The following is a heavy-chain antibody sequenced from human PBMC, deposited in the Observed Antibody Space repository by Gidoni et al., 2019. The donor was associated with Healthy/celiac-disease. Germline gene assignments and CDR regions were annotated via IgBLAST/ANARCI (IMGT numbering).Heavy chain of an antibody. J-gene: IGHJ4*02. CDR1: GGSFSGYY. V-gene: IGHV4-34*01. D-gene: IGHD3-22*01. Sequence: QVQLQQWGAGLLKPSETLSLTCAVYGGSFSGYYWSWIRQPPGKGLDWIGEINHSGSTNYNPSLKSRVTISVDTSKNQFSLKLSSVTAADTAVYYCARGEYYDSSGYYLWGQGTLVTVSS. CDR3: ARGEYYDSSGYYL. CDR2: INHSGST.